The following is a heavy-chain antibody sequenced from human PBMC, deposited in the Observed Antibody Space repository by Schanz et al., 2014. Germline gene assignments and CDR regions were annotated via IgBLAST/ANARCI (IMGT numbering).Heavy chain of an antibody. CDR1: GFTFSRPA. Sequence: QVQLVESGGGLVKPGGSLRLSCAASGFTFSRPAMHWVRQAAGKGLEWVAAITYDGSNKYYAESVKGRFAISRDNSKDTLYLQMNSLRTEDTAVYYCAGDWASGRYYSDYWGQGTLVTVSS. CDR3: AGDWASGRYYSDY. J-gene: IGHJ4*02. V-gene: IGHV3-30*09. D-gene: IGHD1-26*01. CDR2: ITYDGSNK.